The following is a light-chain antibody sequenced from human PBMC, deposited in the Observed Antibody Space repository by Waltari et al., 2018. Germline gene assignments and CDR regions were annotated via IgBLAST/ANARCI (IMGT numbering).Light chain of an antibody. J-gene: IGKJ2*01. CDR3: QQYGSSVLYT. Sequence: IVLTQSPGTLSLSSGEIATLSCRASQTLSKNYLAWYQQKPGQAPRLLIYGASSRAAGIPDRFSGSGSGTYFTLTISRLEPDDFAMYYCQQYGSSVLYTFGQGTKLEIK. CDR2: GAS. V-gene: IGKV3-20*01. CDR1: QTLSKNY.